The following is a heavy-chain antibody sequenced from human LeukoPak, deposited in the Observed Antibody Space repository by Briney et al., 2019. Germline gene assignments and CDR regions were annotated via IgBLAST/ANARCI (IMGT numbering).Heavy chain of an antibody. V-gene: IGHV4-59*01. Sequence: SETLSLTCTVSGVSISSYYWSWIRRPPGKGLEWIGYIYYSGNTNYSPSLKSRVTTSVDTSKNQFSLKLSSVTAADTAVYYCALFYYGTNWFDPWGQGTLVTVSS. D-gene: IGHD3-10*01. CDR1: GVSISSYY. J-gene: IGHJ5*02. CDR3: ALFYYGTNWFDP. CDR2: IYYSGNT.